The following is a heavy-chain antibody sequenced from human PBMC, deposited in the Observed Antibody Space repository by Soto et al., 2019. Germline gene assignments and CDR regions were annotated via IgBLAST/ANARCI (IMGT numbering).Heavy chain of an antibody. CDR1: GGSISSSNW. CDR2: IYHSGST. J-gene: IGHJ4*02. D-gene: IGHD6-19*01. V-gene: IGHV4-4*02. CDR3: ARGTSSGWYPYFDY. Sequence: QVQLQESGPGLVKPSGTLSLTCAVSGGSISSSNWWSWVRQPPGKGLEWIGEIYHSGSTNYNPSLKSRATISVDKSKNQFSLKLSSVTAADTAVYYCARGTSSGWYPYFDYWGQGTLVTVSS.